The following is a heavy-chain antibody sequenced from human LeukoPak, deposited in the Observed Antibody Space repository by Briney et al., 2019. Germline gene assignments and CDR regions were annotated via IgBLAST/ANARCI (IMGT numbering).Heavy chain of an antibody. J-gene: IGHJ5*02. CDR2: IYYSGST. CDR1: GGSISSGDYY. CDR3: ARGYCSSTSCYTSYNWFDP. Sequence: PSQTLSLTCTVSGGSISSGDYYWSWIRQPPGKGLEWIGYIYYSGSTYYNPSLKSRVTISVDTSKNQFSLKLSSVTAADTAVCYCARGYCSSTSCYTSYNWFDPWGQGTLVTVSS. D-gene: IGHD2-2*02. V-gene: IGHV4-30-4*01.